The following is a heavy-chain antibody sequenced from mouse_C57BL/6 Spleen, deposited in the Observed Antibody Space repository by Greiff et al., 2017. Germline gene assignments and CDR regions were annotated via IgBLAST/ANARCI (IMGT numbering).Heavy chain of an antibody. CDR1: GFSFNTYA. D-gene: IGHD4-1*01. CDR3: VREGNWVVFDY. CDR2: IRSKSNNYAT. J-gene: IGHJ2*01. V-gene: IGHV10-1*01. Sequence: EVHLVESGGGLVQPKGSLKLSCAASGFSFNTYAMNWVRQAPGKGLEWVARIRSKSNNYATYYADSVKDRFTISRDDSESMLYLQMNNLKTEDTAMYYCVREGNWVVFDYWGQGTTLTVSS.